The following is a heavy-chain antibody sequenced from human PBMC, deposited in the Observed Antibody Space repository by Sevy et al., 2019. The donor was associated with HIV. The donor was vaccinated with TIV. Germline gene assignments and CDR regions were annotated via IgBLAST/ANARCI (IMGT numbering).Heavy chain of an antibody. J-gene: IGHJ6*02. V-gene: IGHV3-23*01. Sequence: GGSLRLSCAASGFPFSNYAMSWVRQAPGKGLEWVSTLIGGGSRTYYADSVTGRFIISRDNSRNTLYLQMNSLRAEDTAIYYCAKRRVQSGLSGGGANFGMDVFGRGTTVTVSS. D-gene: IGHD2-8*02. CDR2: LIGGGSRT. CDR1: GFPFSNYA. CDR3: AKRRVQSGLSGGGANFGMDV.